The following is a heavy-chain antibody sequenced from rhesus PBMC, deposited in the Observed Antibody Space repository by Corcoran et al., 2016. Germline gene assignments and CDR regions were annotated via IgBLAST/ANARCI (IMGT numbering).Heavy chain of an antibody. CDR1: GFHFSDSS. CDR3: ARRAGTHYGWDS. D-gene: IGHD1-20*01. J-gene: IGHJ6*01. V-gene: IGHV3-178*01. CDR2: ISNGGGSK. Sequence: EVQLVESGGGLATPGWSLRLSCAASGFHFSDSSMDWVRQSPGTGLEWVERISNGGGSKWYADSVKGRFTISRENAKNTLYLQMDSLRAEDTAVYYCARRAGTHYGWDSWGQGVVVTVSS.